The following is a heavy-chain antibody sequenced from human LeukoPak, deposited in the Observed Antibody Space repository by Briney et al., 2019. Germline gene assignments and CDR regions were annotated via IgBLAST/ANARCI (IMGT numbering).Heavy chain of an antibody. D-gene: IGHD5-24*01. CDR2: ISGSGSST. J-gene: IGHJ4*02. CDR1: GFTFSSYA. Sequence: PGGSLRLSCAASGFTFSSYAMSWVRQAPGKGLEWVSAISGSGSSTYYADSVKGRFTISRDNSRNTLHLQMNSLRAEDTAVYYCARDFGGYNYFDYWGQGTLVTVSS. V-gene: IGHV3-23*01. CDR3: ARDFGGYNYFDY.